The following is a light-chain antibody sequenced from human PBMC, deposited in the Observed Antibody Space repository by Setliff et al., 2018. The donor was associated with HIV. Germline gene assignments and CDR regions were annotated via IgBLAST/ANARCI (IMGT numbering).Light chain of an antibody. CDR1: SGDVGRYNL. CDR2: QAS. J-gene: IGLJ1*01. Sequence: QSALPQPASVSGSPGQSITISCTGTSGDVGRYNLVSWYQQQPGKPPKLMIYQASKRPSGVPNRFSGSKSGNTASLTISGLQAEDEADYYCCSNTGSNTYVFGTGTKVTVL. V-gene: IGLV2-23*01. CDR3: CSNTGSNTYV.